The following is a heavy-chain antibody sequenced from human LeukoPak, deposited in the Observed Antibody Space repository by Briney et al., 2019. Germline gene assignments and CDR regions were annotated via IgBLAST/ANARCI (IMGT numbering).Heavy chain of an antibody. Sequence: SETLSLTCAVYGGSFSGYYWSWIRQPPGKGLEWIGEINHSGSTNYNPSLKSRVTISVDTSKNQFSLKLSSVTAADTAVYYCARGLAALPPGGYWGQGTLVTVSS. V-gene: IGHV4-34*01. D-gene: IGHD6-6*01. CDR3: ARGLAALPPGGY. CDR2: INHSGST. J-gene: IGHJ4*02. CDR1: GGSFSGYY.